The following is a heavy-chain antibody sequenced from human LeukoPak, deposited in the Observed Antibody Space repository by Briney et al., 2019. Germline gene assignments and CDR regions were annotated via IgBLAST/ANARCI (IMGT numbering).Heavy chain of an antibody. V-gene: IGHV3-7*01. D-gene: IGHD4-17*01. CDR2: IKQDGSEK. CDR3: ARDHYGDYYWFDP. Sequence: GGSLRLSCAASGFTFSSYWMSWVRQAPGKGLEWVANIKQDGSEKYYVDSVKGRFTISRDNAKNSLYLQMNSLRAEDTAVYYCARDHYGDYYWFDPWGQGTLVTVSS. J-gene: IGHJ5*02. CDR1: GFTFSSYW.